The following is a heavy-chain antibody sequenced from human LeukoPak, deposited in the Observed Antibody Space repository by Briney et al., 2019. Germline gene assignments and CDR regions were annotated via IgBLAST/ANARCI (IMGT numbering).Heavy chain of an antibody. CDR3: ARDFYYDSSVYVFLGY. V-gene: IGHV3-7*01. Sequence: GGSLRLSCAASGFTFDDYAMHWVRQAPGKGLEWVANIKEDGSEKYYVDSVKGRFTISRDNAKNSLYLQMNSLRAEDTAVYYGARDFYYDSSVYVFLGYGGKGPLVTVSS. CDR2: IKEDGSEK. CDR1: GFTFDDYA. J-gene: IGHJ4*02. D-gene: IGHD3-22*01.